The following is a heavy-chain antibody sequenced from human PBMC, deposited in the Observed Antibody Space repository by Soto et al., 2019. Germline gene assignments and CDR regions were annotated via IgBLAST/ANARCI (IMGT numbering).Heavy chain of an antibody. CDR3: AKDWDYDSSGDFDY. J-gene: IGHJ4*02. V-gene: IGHV3-9*01. D-gene: IGHD3-22*01. CDR2: ISWKSGSI. CDR1: GFTFDDYA. Sequence: PGGSLRLSCAASGFTFDDYALHWARQAPGKCLEWVSGISWKSGSIGYADSVKGRFTISRDNAKGSLYLQMNSLRAEDTALYYCAKDWDYDSSGDFDYWGQGTLVTVSS.